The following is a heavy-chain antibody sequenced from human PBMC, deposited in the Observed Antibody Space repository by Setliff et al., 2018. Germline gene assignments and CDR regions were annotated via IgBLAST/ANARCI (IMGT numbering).Heavy chain of an antibody. CDR3: AKEMTTYSGFDC. CDR2: IWFDGSKE. CDR1: GFTFSSYG. Sequence: GGSLRLSCAACGFTFSSYGMHWVRQAPGKGLEWVAVIWFDGSKEFYADSVKGRFAISRDNPKNTLYLQINSLRDEDTAVYYCAKEMTTYSGFDCWGQGTLVTVSS. V-gene: IGHV3-33*03. J-gene: IGHJ4*02. D-gene: IGHD4-17*01.